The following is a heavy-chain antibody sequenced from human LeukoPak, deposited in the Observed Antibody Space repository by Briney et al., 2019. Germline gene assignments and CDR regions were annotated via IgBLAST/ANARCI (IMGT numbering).Heavy chain of an antibody. CDR3: ARGRAPIAAAGYYYGMDV. CDR1: GGSVSSSHY. D-gene: IGHD6-13*01. Sequence: PSETLSLTCSVSGGSVSSSHYWGWIRQPPGKGLEWIGSIYYGGSTYYNASLRSRVTTSVDTSKNQFSLKLSSVTAADTAVYYCARGRAPIAAAGYYYGMDVWGQGTTVTVSS. CDR2: IYYGGST. V-gene: IGHV4-39*07. J-gene: IGHJ6*02.